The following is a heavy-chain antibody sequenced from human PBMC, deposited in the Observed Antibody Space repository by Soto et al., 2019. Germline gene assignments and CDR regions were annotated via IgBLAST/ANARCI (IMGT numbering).Heavy chain of an antibody. CDR2: IYPGDSDT. V-gene: IGHV5-51*01. D-gene: IGHD6-13*01. J-gene: IGHJ6*02. Sequence: GESLKISCKGSGYSFTSYWIGWVRQMPGKGLEWMGIIYPGDSDTRYSPSFQGQVTISADKSISTAYLQWSSLKASDTAMYYCARRGDSSSPYYHYGMDVWGQGTTVTVSS. CDR3: ARRGDSSSPYYHYGMDV. CDR1: GYSFTSYW.